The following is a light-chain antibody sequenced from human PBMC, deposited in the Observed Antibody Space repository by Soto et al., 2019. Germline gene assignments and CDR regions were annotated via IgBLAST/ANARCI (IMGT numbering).Light chain of an antibody. CDR2: DAS. CDR1: EDITNY. CDR3: QQLTRYPST. Sequence: ITLTQSPSALSASVGDRVTVTCRASEDITNYLAWYQQKAGKAPKLLIYDASTLHSGVPSRFSGSGSGADFTLTISGLQPEDFATYYCQQLTRYPSTFGGGTKVDIK. V-gene: IGKV1-9*01. J-gene: IGKJ4*01.